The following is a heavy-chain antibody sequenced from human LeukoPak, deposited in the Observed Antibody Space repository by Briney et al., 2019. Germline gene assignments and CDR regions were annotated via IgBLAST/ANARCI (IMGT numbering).Heavy chain of an antibody. Sequence: GGSLRLSCAASGFMFTTYAMSWVRQAPGKGLEWVSAIGGDGGRTYYADSVKGRFTISRDNSKDTAFLQMNSLRAEDTAVYYCAKASRQGAVASPLDYWGQGALVTVSS. CDR2: IGGDGGRT. J-gene: IGHJ4*02. CDR1: GFMFTTYA. D-gene: IGHD6-19*01. CDR3: AKASRQGAVASPLDY. V-gene: IGHV3-23*01.